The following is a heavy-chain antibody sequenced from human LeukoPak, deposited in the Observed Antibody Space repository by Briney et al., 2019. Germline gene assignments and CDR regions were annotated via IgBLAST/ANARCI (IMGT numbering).Heavy chain of an antibody. V-gene: IGHV4-59*01. D-gene: IGHD1-26*01. CDR2: IYNSGNT. Sequence: PSETLSLTCTVSGGSITNYYWSWIRQAPGKGLEWIGYIYNSGNTKYNPSLKSRVTISVDTSKNQFSLNLRSATAADTAVYYCARDGGQWDEGHWYFGLWGRGTLVSVSS. J-gene: IGHJ2*01. CDR1: GGSITNYY. CDR3: ARDGGQWDEGHWYFGL.